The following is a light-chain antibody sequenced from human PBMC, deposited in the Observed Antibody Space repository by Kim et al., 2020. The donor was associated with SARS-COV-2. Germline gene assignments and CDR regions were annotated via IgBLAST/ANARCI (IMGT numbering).Light chain of an antibody. J-gene: IGKJ5*01. Sequence: EIVLTQSPATLSLSPGERATLSCRASQSVSSYLAWYQQKPGQAPRLLIYGASNRATGIPDRFSGSGSGTDFTLTIRRLEPEDFAMYYCQQYSRAPDTFGQGTRLEIK. CDR2: GAS. CDR1: QSVSSY. CDR3: QQYSRAPDT. V-gene: IGKV3-20*01.